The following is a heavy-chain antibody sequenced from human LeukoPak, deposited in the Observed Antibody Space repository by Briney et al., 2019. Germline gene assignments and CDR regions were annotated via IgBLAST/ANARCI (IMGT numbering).Heavy chain of an antibody. Sequence: GRSLRLSCAASGFTFSSYGMHWVRQAPGKGLEWVAVISYDGSNKYYADSVKGRFTISRDNSKNTLYLQMNSLRAEDTAVYYCAKDLDGSGSYYYFDYWGQGTLVTVSS. CDR2: ISYDGSNK. D-gene: IGHD3-10*01. V-gene: IGHV3-30*18. J-gene: IGHJ4*02. CDR3: AKDLDGSGSYYYFDY. CDR1: GFTFSSYG.